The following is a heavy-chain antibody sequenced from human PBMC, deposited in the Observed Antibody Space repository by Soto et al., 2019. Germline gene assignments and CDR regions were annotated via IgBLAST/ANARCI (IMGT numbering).Heavy chain of an antibody. V-gene: IGHV1-69*01. J-gene: IGHJ4*02. CDR1: GGTFSSYA. CDR3: ARGSDIVGATTAYYFDY. CDR2: IIPIFGTA. Sequence: QVQLVQSGAEVKKPGSSVKVSCKASGGTFSSYAISWVRQAPGQGLEWMGGIIPIFGTANYAQKFQGRVTITADESTSTAYMERSSLRSEDTAVYYWARGSDIVGATTAYYFDYWGQGTLVTVSS. D-gene: IGHD1-26*01.